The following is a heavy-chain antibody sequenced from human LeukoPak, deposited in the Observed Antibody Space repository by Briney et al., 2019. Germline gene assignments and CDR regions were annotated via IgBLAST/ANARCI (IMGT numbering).Heavy chain of an antibody. J-gene: IGHJ4*02. Sequence: PSETLSLTCTVSGGSISSYYWSWIRQPPGKGLEWIGYIYYSGSTNYNPSLKSRVTISVDTSKNQFSLKLSSVTAADTAVYYCAREGIATYYFDYWGQGTLVTVSS. CDR2: IYYSGST. CDR3: AREGIATYYFDY. CDR1: GGSISSYY. V-gene: IGHV4-59*01. D-gene: IGHD6-13*01.